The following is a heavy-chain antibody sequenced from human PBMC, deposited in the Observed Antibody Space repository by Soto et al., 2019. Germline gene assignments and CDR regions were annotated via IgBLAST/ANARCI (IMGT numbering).Heavy chain of an antibody. CDR3: ARVAKMGTVTKGYYYYMDV. CDR1: GDTFSNHT. CDR2: IIPMLGVA. D-gene: IGHD4-17*01. J-gene: IGHJ6*03. V-gene: IGHV1-69*04. Sequence: QVQLVQSGAEVKKPGSSVKVSCKASGDTFSNHTISWVRQAPGQGLEWMGRIIPMLGVANYAQKFHGRDKITADKSTSTAYMEMRSLRSAETAVYYCARVAKMGTVTKGYYYYMDVWGKGTTVTVSS.